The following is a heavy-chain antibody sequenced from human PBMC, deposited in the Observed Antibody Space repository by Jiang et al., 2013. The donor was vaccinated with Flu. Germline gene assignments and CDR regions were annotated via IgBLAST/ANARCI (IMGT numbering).Heavy chain of an antibody. D-gene: IGHD3-3*01. CDR1: GVSFSSCA. Sequence: VQLLESGGGWIQPGGSLRLSCAASGVSFSSCAMSWVRQAPGKGLEWVSTISGSGGSTYYADSVKGRFTISRDNSKNTLYLQMNSLRAEDTAVYYCAKGWIFGVVIIPFDYWGQGTLVTVSS. J-gene: IGHJ4*02. V-gene: IGHV3-23*01. CDR2: ISGSGGST. CDR3: AKGWIFGVVIIPFDY.